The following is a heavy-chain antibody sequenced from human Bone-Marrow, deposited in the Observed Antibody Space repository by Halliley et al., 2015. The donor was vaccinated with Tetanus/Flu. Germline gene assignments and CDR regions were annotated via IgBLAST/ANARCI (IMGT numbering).Heavy chain of an antibody. J-gene: IGHJ6*02. CDR2: VSASGGST. CDR3: STDNPVLAPAGLLRDRPYYYNNMDV. CDR1: GFSFSTYW. D-gene: IGHD6-13*01. Sequence: SLRLSCAASGFSFSTYWMSWVRQAPGKGLEWVSTVSASGGSTYYADFVKGRFAVSKDNSKNTLSLQMNRLRAEDTAVYYCSTDNPVLAPAGLLRDRPYYYNNMDVWGRGTTVTVSS. V-gene: IGHV3-23*01.